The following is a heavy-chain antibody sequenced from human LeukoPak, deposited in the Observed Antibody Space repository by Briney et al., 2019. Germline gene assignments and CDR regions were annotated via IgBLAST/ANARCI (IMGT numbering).Heavy chain of an antibody. CDR3: ARSGILTAPDY. V-gene: IGHV1-18*01. D-gene: IGHD3-9*01. Sequence: GASVKVSCKASGYTFSSYGLSWVRQAPGQGLEWMGWISAYDGNTNYVQKLQGRVTMTTDTSTGTAYMELRSLRSDDTPVYYCARSGILTAPDYWGQGTQVTVSS. CDR1: GYTFSSYG. J-gene: IGHJ4*02. CDR2: ISAYDGNT.